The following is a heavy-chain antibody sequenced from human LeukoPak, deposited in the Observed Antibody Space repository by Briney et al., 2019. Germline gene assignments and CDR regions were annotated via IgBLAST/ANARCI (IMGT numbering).Heavy chain of an antibody. CDR1: GGSISSHY. V-gene: IGHV4-59*11. J-gene: IGHJ4*02. CDR2: IYYSGST. CDR3: ASVDTAMETLDY. D-gene: IGHD5-18*01. Sequence: SEALSLTCTVSGGSISSHYWSWIRQPPGKGLEWIGYIYYSGSTNYNPSLKSRVTISVDTSKNQFSLKLSSVTAADTAVYYCASVDTAMETLDYWGQGTLVTVSS.